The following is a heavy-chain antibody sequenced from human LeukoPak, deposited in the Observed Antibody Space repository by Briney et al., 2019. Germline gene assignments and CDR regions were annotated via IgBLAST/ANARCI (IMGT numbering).Heavy chain of an antibody. D-gene: IGHD3-22*01. Sequence: PGRSLRLSCAASGFTFSSYAMHWVRQAPGKGLEWVAVISYDGSNKYYADSVKGRFTISRDNAENSLYLQMNSLRAEDTALYYCAKDFSDSSGGVAFDIWGQGTMVTVSS. CDR2: ISYDGSNK. CDR1: GFTFSSYA. J-gene: IGHJ3*02. V-gene: IGHV3-30*04. CDR3: AKDFSDSSGGVAFDI.